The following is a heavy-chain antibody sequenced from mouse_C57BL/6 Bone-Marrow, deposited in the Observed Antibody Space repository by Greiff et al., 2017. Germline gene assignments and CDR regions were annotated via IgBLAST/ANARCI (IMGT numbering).Heavy chain of an antibody. CDR1: GYTFTSYG. D-gene: IGHD4-1*01. J-gene: IGHJ4*01. CDR2: IYPRSGNT. V-gene: IGHV1-81*01. CDR3: ARSLSGTSYAMDY. Sequence: VQLKESGAELARPGASVKLSCKASGYTFTSYGISWVKQSTGQGLEWIGEIYPRSGNTYYHGKFKGKATLTADKSSSKAYMELRSLTSEDSAVYFWARSLSGTSYAMDYWGQGTSVTVSS.